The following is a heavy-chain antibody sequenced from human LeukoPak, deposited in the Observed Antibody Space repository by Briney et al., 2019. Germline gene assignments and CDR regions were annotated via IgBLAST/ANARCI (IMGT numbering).Heavy chain of an antibody. CDR1: GFTFSSYG. Sequence: PGGSLRLSCAASGFTFSSYGMHWVRQTPGKGLECVAFIRYDGGNQYYTDSVKGRFTISRDNSKNTLYLQMNSLRAEDTAVYYCARDFGPGSSSWYGHFDYWGQGTLVTVSS. V-gene: IGHV3-30*02. J-gene: IGHJ4*02. CDR2: IRYDGGNQ. CDR3: ARDFGPGSSSWYGHFDY. D-gene: IGHD6-13*01.